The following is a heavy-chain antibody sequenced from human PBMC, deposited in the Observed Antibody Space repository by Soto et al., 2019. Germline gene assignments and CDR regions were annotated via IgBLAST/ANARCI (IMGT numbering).Heavy chain of an antibody. Sequence: QVHLVQSGAEVKKPGASVKVSCKSSGHTFNVYYLHWVRQAPGSGLEWMGKINPNSGDTTYSQRFQGRVTMTSDPSITTAYMDLTKLTSDDTAVYYCALERQLNPPADAFDIWGQGTVVTVSS. D-gene: IGHD1-1*01. CDR1: GHTFNVYY. V-gene: IGHV1-2*02. J-gene: IGHJ3*02. CDR2: INPNSGDT. CDR3: ALERQLNPPADAFDI.